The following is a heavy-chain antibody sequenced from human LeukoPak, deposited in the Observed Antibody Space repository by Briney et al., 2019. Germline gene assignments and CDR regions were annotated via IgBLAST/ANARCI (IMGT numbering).Heavy chain of an antibody. CDR3: ASYSRP. CDR2: ISYDGSNK. Sequence: GGSLRLSCAASGFTFSSYGMHWVRQAPGKGLEWVAVISYDGSNKYYADSVKGRFTISRDNSKNTLYLQMNSLRAEDTAVYYCASYSRPWGQGTPVTVSS. CDR1: GFTFSSYG. J-gene: IGHJ5*02. D-gene: IGHD2-21*01. V-gene: IGHV3-30*03.